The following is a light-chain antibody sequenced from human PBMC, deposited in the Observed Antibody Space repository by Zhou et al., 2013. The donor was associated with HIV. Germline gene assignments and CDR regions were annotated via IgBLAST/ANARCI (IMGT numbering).Light chain of an antibody. CDR1: ESISNF. J-gene: IGKJ4*01. CDR2: GVS. CDR3: QQSFSSLPLT. V-gene: IGKV1-39*01. Sequence: DIRLTQSPSSLSAGVGDRVTFTCRASESISNFLNWYQQKPGKAPNLIIWGVSNLKSGVPSRFSGSGSGTNFTLTINSLQPEDFATYYCQQSFSSLPLTFGGGTKV.